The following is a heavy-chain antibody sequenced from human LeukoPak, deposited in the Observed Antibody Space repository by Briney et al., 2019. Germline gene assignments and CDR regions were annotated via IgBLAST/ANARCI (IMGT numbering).Heavy chain of an antibody. CDR2: IYWNDDK. V-gene: IGHV2-5*01. CDR1: GFSLPTRGVG. D-gene: IGHD3-22*01. CDR3: AHRRSNYYDSSGYPLDAFDV. Sequence: GSGPTLVNPTQTLTLTCAFSGFSLPTRGVGVAWIRQPPGKALEWLAIIYWNDDKRYRPSLQSRLIIHKDTSKKQVVLTMTNMDPVDTATYYCAHRRSNYYDSSGYPLDAFDVWGQGTMVTVSS. J-gene: IGHJ3*01.